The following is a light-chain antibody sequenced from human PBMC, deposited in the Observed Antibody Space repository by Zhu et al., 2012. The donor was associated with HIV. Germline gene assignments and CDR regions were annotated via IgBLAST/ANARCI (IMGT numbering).Light chain of an antibody. CDR1: DSVNRDY. Sequence: EIVLTQSPGTLSLSPGERATLSCRASDSVNRDYVAWYQQKVGQAPRLLIYDTSSRATGIPDRFSGSGSGTDFSLSISRLEPEDFAVYYCQQYGAALRTFGQGTK. CDR3: QQYGAALRT. V-gene: IGKV3-20*01. CDR2: DTS. J-gene: IGKJ1*01.